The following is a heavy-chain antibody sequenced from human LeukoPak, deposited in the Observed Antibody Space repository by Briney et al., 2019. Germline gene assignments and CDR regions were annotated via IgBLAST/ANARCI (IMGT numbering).Heavy chain of an antibody. CDR3: AKYLSRAFDS. V-gene: IGHV3-7*01. J-gene: IGHJ4*02. D-gene: IGHD2/OR15-2a*01. CDR1: GFTFRSYW. CDR2: INQEASRT. Sequence: GGSLRLSCAASGFTFRSYWMSWVRQASGKGLEWLGHINQEASRTDHADSVKGRFTISRDNSRNLLYLHMSSLRAEDTAVYYCAKYLSRAFDSWGQGILVSVSS.